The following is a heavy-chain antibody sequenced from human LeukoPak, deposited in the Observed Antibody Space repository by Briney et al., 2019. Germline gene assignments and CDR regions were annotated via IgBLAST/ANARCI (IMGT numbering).Heavy chain of an antibody. D-gene: IGHD1-26*01. CDR2: FDPEDGET. V-gene: IGHV1-24*01. J-gene: IGHJ4*02. CDR1: GYTLTELS. Sequence: ASVKVSCKVSGYTLTELSMHWVRQAPGKGLEWMGGFDPEDGETIYAQKFQGRVTVTEDTSTDTAYMELSSLRSEDTAVYYCATSRAVGAMPLDYWGQGTLVTVSS. CDR3: ATSRAVGAMPLDY.